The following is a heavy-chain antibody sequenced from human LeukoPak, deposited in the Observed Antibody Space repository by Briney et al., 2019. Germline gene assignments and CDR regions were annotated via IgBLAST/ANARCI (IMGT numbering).Heavy chain of an antibody. CDR3: ARATQSWFDP. J-gene: IGHJ5*02. Sequence: ASVKVSCKASGYTFTSYYLHWVRQAPGQGLEWIGIINPSGGSASYAQKFQSRVTMTRDTSTSTVYLELSSLRSGDTAVYYCARATQSWFDPWGQGTLVTVSS. CDR2: INPSGGSA. V-gene: IGHV1-46*01. CDR1: GYTFTSYY.